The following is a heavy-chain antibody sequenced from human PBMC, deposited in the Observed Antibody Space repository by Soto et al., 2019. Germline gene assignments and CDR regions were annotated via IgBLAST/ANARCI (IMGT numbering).Heavy chain of an antibody. D-gene: IGHD6-13*01. J-gene: IGHJ4*02. CDR3: AKIIDGAGMAY. V-gene: IGHV3-48*01. Sequence: PGGSLRLSCAASRFTFSSCHMNWVRQAPGKGLEWVSYISSSSSTIYYSDSVKGRFTISRDNAKNSLYLQMNSLRAEDTALYYCAKIIDGAGMAYWGQGTLVTVSS. CDR2: ISSSSSTI. CDR1: RFTFSSCH.